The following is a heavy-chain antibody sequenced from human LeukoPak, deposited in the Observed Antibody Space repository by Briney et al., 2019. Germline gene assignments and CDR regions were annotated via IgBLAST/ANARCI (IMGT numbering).Heavy chain of an antibody. Sequence: GGSLRLSCAASGFTFSSHNMNWVRQAPGQGLDGVSYISSGSDTIYYADSVKGRFTISRDNAKNSLYLQMNRLRDEDTAVYYCARAQYCGGDCYWSFDNWGQGTLVTVSS. CDR3: ARAQYCGGDCYWSFDN. D-gene: IGHD2-21*02. CDR1: GFTFSSHN. J-gene: IGHJ4*02. CDR2: ISSGSDTI. V-gene: IGHV3-48*02.